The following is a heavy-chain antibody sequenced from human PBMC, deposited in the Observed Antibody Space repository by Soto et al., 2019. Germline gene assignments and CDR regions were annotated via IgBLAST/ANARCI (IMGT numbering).Heavy chain of an antibody. J-gene: IGHJ4*02. CDR2: ISGSGGST. CDR3: ATAPYSSGWTPFDY. D-gene: IGHD6-19*01. CDR1: GLPIGSYA. Sequence: SVRSMTLSCAAEGLPIGSYASSCVSTAQGKGLEWVSAISGSGGSTYYADSVKGRFTISRDNSKNTLYLQMNSLRAEDTAVYYCATAPYSSGWTPFDYWGQGTLVTVSS. V-gene: IGHV3-23*01.